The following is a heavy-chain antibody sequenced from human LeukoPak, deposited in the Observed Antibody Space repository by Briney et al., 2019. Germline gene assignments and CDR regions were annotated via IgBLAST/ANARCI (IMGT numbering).Heavy chain of an antibody. J-gene: IGHJ5*02. CDR1: GYSFTNYW. V-gene: IGHV5-51*01. D-gene: IGHD3-3*01. CDR3: ARLSYDFWSGYKSMPNWFDP. CDR2: IYPGDSDT. Sequence: GESLKISXKGSGYSFTNYWIGWVRQMPGKGLEWMGIIYPGDSDTRYSPSFQGQVTISADKSISTAYLQWSSLKASDTAMYYCARLSYDFWSGYKSMPNWFDPWGQGTLVTVSS.